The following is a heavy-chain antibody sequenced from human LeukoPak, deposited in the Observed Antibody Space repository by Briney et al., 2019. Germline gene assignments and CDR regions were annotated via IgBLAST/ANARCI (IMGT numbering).Heavy chain of an antibody. Sequence: GGSLRLSCGASGYTFSDNTMNWVRQAPGKGPEWISYISSGGSVMHYADSVKGRFTISRDNVENSLYLQMNSLRVEDTAVYYCTRDLEYWGQGVLVTVSS. CDR3: TRDLEY. CDR2: ISSGGSVM. CDR1: GYTFSDNT. V-gene: IGHV3-48*01. J-gene: IGHJ4*02.